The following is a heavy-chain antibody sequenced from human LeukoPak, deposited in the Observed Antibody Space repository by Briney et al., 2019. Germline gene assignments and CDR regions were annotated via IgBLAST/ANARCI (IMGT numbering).Heavy chain of an antibody. V-gene: IGHV4-59*11. J-gene: IGHJ5*02. CDR1: GGSISSHY. CDR2: IYYSGST. D-gene: IGHD2-2*01. Sequence: SESLSLTCTVSGGSISSHYWSWIRQPPGKGLEWIGYIYYSGSTNSNPSLKSRVTISVDTSKNQFSLKLSSVTAADTTVYYCARGSGYSSSTSCPLGFDPWGQGTLVTVSP. CDR3: ARGSGYSSSTSCPLGFDP.